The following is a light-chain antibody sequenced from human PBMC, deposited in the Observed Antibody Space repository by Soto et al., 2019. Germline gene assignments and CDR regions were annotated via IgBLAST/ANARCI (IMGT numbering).Light chain of an antibody. CDR3: AAWDDRLSGPV. Sequence: QSVLTQPPSAAGTPGQRVTISCSGSRCNIGSNYVYWYQQLPGTAPKLLIYSNDQRPSGVPDGFSGSKSGTSASLAISGLRAEDEADYYCAAWDDRLSGPVFGGGTKLTVL. J-gene: IGLJ3*02. V-gene: IGLV1-47*02. CDR2: SND. CDR1: RCNIGSNY.